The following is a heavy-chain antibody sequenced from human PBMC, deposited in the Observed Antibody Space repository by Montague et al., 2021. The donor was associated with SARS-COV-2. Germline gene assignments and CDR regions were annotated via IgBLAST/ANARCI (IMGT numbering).Heavy chain of an antibody. D-gene: IGHD6-13*01. Sequence: SETLSLTCTVSGGSISSSSYYWGWIRQPPGKGLEGIGSIYYSGSTYYNPSLRSRVTISVDTPKNQFSLKLSSVTAADTAVYYCARVGRQQLVRLSGMDVWGQGTTVTVSS. CDR3: ARVGRQQLVRLSGMDV. J-gene: IGHJ6*02. CDR1: GGSISSSSYY. V-gene: IGHV4-39*07. CDR2: IYYSGST.